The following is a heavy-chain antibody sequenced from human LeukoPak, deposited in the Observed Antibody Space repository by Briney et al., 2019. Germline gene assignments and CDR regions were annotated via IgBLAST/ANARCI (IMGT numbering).Heavy chain of an antibody. CDR2: IYTSGST. D-gene: IGHD6-19*01. J-gene: IGHJ6*03. V-gene: IGHV4-61*02. CDR1: GGSISSGSYY. CDR3: AGGAGQWLAKRYYYYMDV. Sequence: SETLSLTCTVSGGSISSGSYYWSWIRQPAGKGLEWIGRIYTSGSTNSNPSLKSRVTISVDTSKNQFSLKLSSVTAADTAVYYGAGGAGQWLAKRYYYYMDVWGKGTTVTISS.